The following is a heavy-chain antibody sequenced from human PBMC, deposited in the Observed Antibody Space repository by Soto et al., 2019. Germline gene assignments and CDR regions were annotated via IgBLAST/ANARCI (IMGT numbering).Heavy chain of an antibody. CDR3: AKDMWEWELLLDY. J-gene: IGHJ4*02. CDR2: ITYDGSNK. D-gene: IGHD1-26*01. V-gene: IGHV3-30*18. CDR1: GFTFSSYG. Sequence: QVQLVESGGGVVQPGRSLRLSCAASGFTFSSYGMHWVRQAPGKGLEWVAVITYDGSNKYYADSVKGRFTISRDNSKNTLYLQMNSLRAEDTAVYYCAKDMWEWELLLDYWGQGTLVTVSS.